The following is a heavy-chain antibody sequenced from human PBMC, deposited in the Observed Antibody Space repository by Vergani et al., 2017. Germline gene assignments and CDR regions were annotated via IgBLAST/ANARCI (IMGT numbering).Heavy chain of an antibody. V-gene: IGHV1-46*01. CDR2: INPSRGST. D-gene: IGHD2-2*01. CDR3: ARGIRLDCSSTSSYAYYFDY. Sequence: QVQLVQSGAEVKKPGASVKIPCKTSGYSFFSTYYIHWVRQAPGQGLEWMGIINPSRGSTNYAQQFQGRVTMTRDTSTSTVYMELSSLRSEDMAVYYCARGIRLDCSSTSSYAYYFDYWGQGTLVTVSS. CDR1: GYSFFSTYY. J-gene: IGHJ4*02.